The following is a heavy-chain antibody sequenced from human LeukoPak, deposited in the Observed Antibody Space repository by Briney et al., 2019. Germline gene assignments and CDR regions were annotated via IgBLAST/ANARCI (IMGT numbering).Heavy chain of an antibody. CDR2: MRQDGNEK. Sequence: GGSLRLSCAASGFTVSRSYMTWVRQAPGKGLEWVANMRQDGNEKYYVDSVRGRFTISRDNAKNSLYLQMNSLRAEDTAVYYCATDRRGSNDYWGQGTLVTVSS. V-gene: IGHV3-7*01. J-gene: IGHJ4*02. CDR1: GFTVSRSY. D-gene: IGHD3-10*01. CDR3: ATDRRGSNDY.